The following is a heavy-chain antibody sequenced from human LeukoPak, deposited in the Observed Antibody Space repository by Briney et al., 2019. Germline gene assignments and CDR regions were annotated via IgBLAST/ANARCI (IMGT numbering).Heavy chain of an antibody. CDR3: AREWGLIAVAGGPGY. D-gene: IGHD6-19*01. CDR1: GFTLSKYG. J-gene: IGHJ4*02. Sequence: GGSLRLSCVASGFTLSKYGMHWVRQAPGKGLEWLAIIWYDGHNKYYADSVKGRFTISRDSSKNTLFLEMTDLRAEDTAVYYCAREWGLIAVAGGPGYWGQGALVTVSS. CDR2: IWYDGHNK. V-gene: IGHV3-33*01.